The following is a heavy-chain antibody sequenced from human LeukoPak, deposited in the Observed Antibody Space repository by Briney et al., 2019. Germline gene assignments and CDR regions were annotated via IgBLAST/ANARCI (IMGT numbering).Heavy chain of an antibody. J-gene: IGHJ4*02. Sequence: SETLSLTCTVSGGSISSSSYYWGWIRQPPGKGLEWIGSIYYSGITYYNPSLKSRVTISVDTSKNQFSLKLSSVTAADTAVHYCATLAIVVVPAAIPESDYWGQGTLVTVSS. V-gene: IGHV4-39*01. CDR1: GGSISSSSYY. CDR2: IYYSGIT. D-gene: IGHD2-2*02. CDR3: ATLAIVVVPAAIPESDY.